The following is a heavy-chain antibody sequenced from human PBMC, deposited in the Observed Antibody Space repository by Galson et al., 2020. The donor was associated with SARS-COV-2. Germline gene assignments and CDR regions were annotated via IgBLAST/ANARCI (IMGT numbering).Heavy chain of an antibody. V-gene: IGHV4-38-2*02. D-gene: IGHD3-10*01. CDR1: GYPIRTGYY. CDR3: ARDGYASGSFDY. J-gene: IGHJ4*02. CDR2: FYPGGST. Sequence: SETLSLTCTVSGYPIRTGYYSGWIRQSPGQGLAWIRTFYPGGSTYHSPSLRSRVTISVDTSKNQFSLKLSSVTAADTAVYVCARDGYASGSFDYWGQGTPVTVSS.